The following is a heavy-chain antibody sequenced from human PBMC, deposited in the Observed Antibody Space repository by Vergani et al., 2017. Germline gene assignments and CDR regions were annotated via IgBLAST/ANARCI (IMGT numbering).Heavy chain of an antibody. CDR2: IWYDGSNK. V-gene: IGHV3-33*06. J-gene: IGHJ3*02. CDR3: AKDVVDTAMVTSAFDI. Sequence: QVQLVESGGGVVQPGRSLRLSCAASGFTFSSYGMHWVRQAPGKGLEWVAVIWYDGSNKYYADSVKGRFTISRDNSKNTLYLQMNSLRAEDTAIYYCAKDVVDTAMVTSAFDIWGQGTMVTVSS. CDR1: GFTFSSYG. D-gene: IGHD5-18*01.